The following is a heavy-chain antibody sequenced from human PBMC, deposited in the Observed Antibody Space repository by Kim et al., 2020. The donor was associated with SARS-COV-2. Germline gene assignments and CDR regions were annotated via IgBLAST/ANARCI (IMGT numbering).Heavy chain of an antibody. CDR1: GFTFSSYD. V-gene: IGHV3-13*04. D-gene: IGHD1-20*01. Sequence: GGSLRLSCAASGFTFSSYDMHWVRQATGKGLEWVSAIGTAGDTYYPGSVKGRFTISRENAKNSLYLQMNSLRAGDTAVYYCARDRITGMKGYFDLWGRGTLVTVSS. CDR3: ARDRITGMKGYFDL. J-gene: IGHJ2*01. CDR2: IGTAGDT.